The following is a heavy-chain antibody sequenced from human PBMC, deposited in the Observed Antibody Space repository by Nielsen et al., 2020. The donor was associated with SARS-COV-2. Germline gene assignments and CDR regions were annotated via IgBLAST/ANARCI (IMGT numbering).Heavy chain of an antibody. CDR3: ALGVMDV. J-gene: IGHJ6*02. Sequence: GGSLRLSCAASGVTFSTYGKNWVRQPPGQGPERVAHISSNGWTPYYADSVRGRFTISRDNAKASMYLQMNNVRPEDTAVYYCALGVMDVWGHGTTVTVSS. V-gene: IGHV3-48*01. CDR1: GVTFSTYG. CDR2: ISSNGWTP.